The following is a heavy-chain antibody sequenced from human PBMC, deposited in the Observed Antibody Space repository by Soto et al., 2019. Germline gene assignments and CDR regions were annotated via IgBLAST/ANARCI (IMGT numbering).Heavy chain of an antibody. D-gene: IGHD3-3*01. CDR1: GFTFSSSA. V-gene: IGHV1-8*02. J-gene: IGHJ6*02. CDR3: ARMGTGGWSGYFVYYYYYGMDV. Sequence: ASVKVSCKTSGFTFSSSAVHWVRKARGHRLQWIGWMNPNSGNTGYAQKFQGRVTMTRNTSISTAYMELSSLRSEDTAVYYCARMGTGGWSGYFVYYYYYGMDVWGQGTTVTVSS. CDR2: MNPNSGNT.